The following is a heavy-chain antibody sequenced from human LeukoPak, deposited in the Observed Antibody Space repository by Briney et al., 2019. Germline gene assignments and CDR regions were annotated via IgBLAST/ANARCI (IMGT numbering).Heavy chain of an antibody. Sequence: SETLSLTCAVSGGSISSHYWSWLRQPPGEGLEWIAYIRYTGRTNYNPSLKGRVTISVDTSNSQFSLNLNSVTAADTAVYYCARGAGWYDYWGQGTLVTVSS. CDR2: IRYTGRT. V-gene: IGHV4-59*11. D-gene: IGHD6-19*01. CDR1: GGSISSHY. J-gene: IGHJ4*02. CDR3: ARGAGWYDY.